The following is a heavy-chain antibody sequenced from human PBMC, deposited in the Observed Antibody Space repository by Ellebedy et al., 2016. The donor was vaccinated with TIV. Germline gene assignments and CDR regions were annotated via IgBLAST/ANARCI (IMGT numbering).Heavy chain of an antibody. J-gene: IGHJ4*02. Sequence: AASVKVSCKASGGTFSSYAISWVRQAPGQGLEWMGWIIPIFGTANYAQKFQGRVTITADESTSTAYMELSSLRSEDTAVYYYARVDYYDSSGYPFDYWGQGTLVTVSS. CDR1: GGTFSSYA. CDR2: IIPIFGTA. V-gene: IGHV1-69*13. D-gene: IGHD3-22*01. CDR3: ARVDYYDSSGYPFDY.